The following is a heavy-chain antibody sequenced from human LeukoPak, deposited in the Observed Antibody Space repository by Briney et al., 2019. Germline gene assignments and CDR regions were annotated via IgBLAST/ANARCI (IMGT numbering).Heavy chain of an antibody. J-gene: IGHJ4*02. Sequence: PGGSLRLSCAASGFTFSSYGMHWVRQAPGKGLEWVAFIRYDGSNKYYADSVKGRFTISRDKSKNTLYLQMNSLRAEDTDLYYCAKFCLAYGVNPSGPDYWGQGPLVTVSS. D-gene: IGHD4-23*01. CDR2: IRYDGSNK. V-gene: IGHV3-30*02. CDR3: AKFCLAYGVNPSGPDY. CDR1: GFTFSSYG.